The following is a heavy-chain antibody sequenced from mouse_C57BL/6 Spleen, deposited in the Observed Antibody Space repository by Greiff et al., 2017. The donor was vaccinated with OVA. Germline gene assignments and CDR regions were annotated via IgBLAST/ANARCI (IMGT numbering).Heavy chain of an antibody. CDR1: GFSLTSYG. J-gene: IGHJ3*01. V-gene: IGHV2-9*01. Sequence: QVQLQQSGPGLVAPSQSLSITCTVSGFSLTSYGVDWVRQPPGKGLEWLGVIWGGGSTYYNSALMSRLSISKDNSKREDYLRMNSLQTDDTAIDYCAKHEGGYYGGGPAWFAYWGQGTLVTVSA. CDR3: AKHEGGYYGGGPAWFAY. CDR2: IWGGGST. D-gene: IGHD1-1*02.